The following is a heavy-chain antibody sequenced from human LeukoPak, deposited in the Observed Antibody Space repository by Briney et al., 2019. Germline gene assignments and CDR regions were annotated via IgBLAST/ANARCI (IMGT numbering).Heavy chain of an antibody. CDR1: GGSISSSNW. J-gene: IGHJ3*02. CDR3: ATDYYDSSGYPFNAFDI. CDR2: IYHSGST. V-gene: IGHV4-4*02. D-gene: IGHD3-22*01. Sequence: SETLSLTCDVSGGSISSSNWWSWVRQPPGKGLEWIGEIYHSGSTNYNPSLQSRVTISVDKSKNQFSLKLSSVTAADPAVYYCATDYYDSSGYPFNAFDIWGQGTMVTVSS.